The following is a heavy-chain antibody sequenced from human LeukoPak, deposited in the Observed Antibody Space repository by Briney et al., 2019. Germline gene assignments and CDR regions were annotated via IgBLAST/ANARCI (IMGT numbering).Heavy chain of an antibody. Sequence: PSETLSLTCTVSGGSISSYYWSWIRQPPGKGLEWIRYIYTSGSTNYNPSLKSRVTMSVDTSKNQLSLKLNSVTAADTAVYFCARHLETPMPTVTPVVFDLWGQGTRVTVSS. CDR2: IYTSGST. D-gene: IGHD4-17*01. V-gene: IGHV4-4*09. CDR3: ARHLETPMPTVTPVVFDL. CDR1: GGSISSYY. J-gene: IGHJ3*01.